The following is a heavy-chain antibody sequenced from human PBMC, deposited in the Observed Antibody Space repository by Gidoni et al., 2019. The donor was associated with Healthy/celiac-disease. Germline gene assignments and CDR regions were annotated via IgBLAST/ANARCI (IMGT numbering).Heavy chain of an antibody. CDR2: IIPIFGIA. CDR3: ARDGTTVTTYPYYYYGMDV. D-gene: IGHD4-4*01. Sequence: QVQLVQSGAEVKKPGSSVKFSCKASGGPFSRSAISWVRQAPGHGLEWMGRIIPIFGIANYAQKFQGRVTITADKSTSTAYMELSSLRSEDTAVYYCARDGTTVTTYPYYYYGMDVWGQGTTVTVSS. V-gene: IGHV1-69*04. CDR1: GGPFSRSA. J-gene: IGHJ6*02.